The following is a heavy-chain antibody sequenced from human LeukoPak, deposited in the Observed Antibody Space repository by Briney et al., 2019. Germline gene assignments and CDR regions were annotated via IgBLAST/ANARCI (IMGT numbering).Heavy chain of an antibody. V-gene: IGHV3-30*02. Sequence: PGGSLRLSCAASGFTFSSYGMYWVRQAPGKGLEWVAFIRYDGSNKYYADSVKGRFTISRDNSKNTLYLQMNSLRAEDTAVYYCARDQLWFGEDAARDAFDIWGQGTMVTVSS. D-gene: IGHD3-10*01. CDR2: IRYDGSNK. CDR1: GFTFSSYG. J-gene: IGHJ3*02. CDR3: ARDQLWFGEDAARDAFDI.